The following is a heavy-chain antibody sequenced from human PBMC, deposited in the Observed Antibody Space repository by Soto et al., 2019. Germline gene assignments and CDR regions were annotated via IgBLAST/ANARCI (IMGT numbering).Heavy chain of an antibody. D-gene: IGHD4-17*01. CDR2: IIPFLSAT. V-gene: IGHV1-69*06. J-gene: IGHJ6*02. Sequence: QVQLVQSGAEVKKPGSSVKVSCRASGGHFDRFALSWLRQAHGQGLEWMGGIIPFLSATTYAQKFQGRVTITADKSASTLYLELRSLTSDDTAVYYCARGEDNYGDFGSMDVWGQGTSVTVSS. CDR3: ARGEDNYGDFGSMDV. CDR1: GGHFDRFA.